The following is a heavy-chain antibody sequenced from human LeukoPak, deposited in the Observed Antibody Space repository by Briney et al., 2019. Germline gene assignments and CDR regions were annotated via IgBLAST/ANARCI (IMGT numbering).Heavy chain of an antibody. CDR1: GFTFSSYS. V-gene: IGHV3-21*01. CDR3: ARDGFPGSWHRGYYFDY. J-gene: IGHJ4*02. D-gene: IGHD6-13*01. CDR2: ISSSSYI. Sequence: GGSLRLSCAASGFTFSSYSMNWVRQAPGKGLEWVSSISSSSYIYYADSVKGRFTISRDNAKNSLYLQMNSLRAEDTAVYYCARDGFPGSWHRGYYFDYWGQGTLVTVSS.